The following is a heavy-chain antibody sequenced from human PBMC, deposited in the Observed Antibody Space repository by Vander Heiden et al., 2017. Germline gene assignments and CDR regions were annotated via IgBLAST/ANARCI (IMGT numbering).Heavy chain of an antibody. CDR2: IYYAGST. Sequence: QLQLQESGPGLVKPSETLPLTCTVSGGSISTSSYFWGWIRQPPGKGLEWIGSIYYAGSTYYHPSLKSRVTISVDTSKNQFSLKLTSVTAADTAVYYCARKGAWGSSWFDPWGQGILVTVSS. J-gene: IGHJ5*02. CDR3: ARKGAWGSSWFDP. V-gene: IGHV4-39*01. D-gene: IGHD7-27*01. CDR1: GGSISTSSYF.